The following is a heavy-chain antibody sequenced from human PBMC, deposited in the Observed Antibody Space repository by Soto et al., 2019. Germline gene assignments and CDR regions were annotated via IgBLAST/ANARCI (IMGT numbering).Heavy chain of an antibody. CDR1: GDSISSYY. CDR3: AKRATGTYFDY. V-gene: IGHV4-59*12. D-gene: IGHD1-1*01. CDR2: IYYSGST. J-gene: IGHJ4*02. Sequence: TLSLTCTVSGDSISSYYWSWIRQPPGKGLEWIGYIYYSGSTNYNPSLKSRVTISVDTSKNQFSLKLSSVTAEDTAVYYCAKRATGTYFDYWGQGTLVTVSS.